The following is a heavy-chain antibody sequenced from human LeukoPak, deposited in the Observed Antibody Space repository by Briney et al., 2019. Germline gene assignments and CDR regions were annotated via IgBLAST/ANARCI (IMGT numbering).Heavy chain of an antibody. CDR2: INHSGST. J-gene: IGHJ4*02. D-gene: IGHD6-19*01. CDR3: ARHGAVWYSSGWHSFHY. V-gene: IGHV4-34*01. CDR1: GFTFSSYG. Sequence: GSLRLSCAASGFTFSSYGMSWVRQPPGKGLEWIGEINHSGSTNYNPSLKSRVTISVDTSKNQFSLKLSSVTAADTAVYYCARHGAVWYSSGWHSFHYWGQGTLVTVSS.